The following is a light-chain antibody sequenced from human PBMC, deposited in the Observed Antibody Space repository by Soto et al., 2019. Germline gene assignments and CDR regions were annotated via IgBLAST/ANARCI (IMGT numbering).Light chain of an antibody. Sequence: EIVLTQSPATLSVSPGERATLSCRASESVNTALAWYQQRPGQAPRLLIYGASTRATGIPVRFSGSGSGTQFRLTISSLLSEDFAVYYCQQYQDWPPITFGPGTKVDIK. CDR2: GAS. CDR3: QQYQDWPPIT. CDR1: ESVNTA. J-gene: IGKJ3*01. V-gene: IGKV3-15*01.